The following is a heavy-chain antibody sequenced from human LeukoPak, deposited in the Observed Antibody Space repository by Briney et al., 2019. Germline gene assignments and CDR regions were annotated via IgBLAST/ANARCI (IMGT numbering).Heavy chain of an antibody. CDR2: INHSGST. Sequence: SETLSLTCAVYGGSFSGYYWSWIRQPPGKGLEWIGEINHSGSTNYNPSLKSRVTISVDTSKNQFSLKLSSVTAADTAVYYCATCLAKTFYYGLDLWGHGTTVIVSS. D-gene: IGHD5-12*01. V-gene: IGHV4-34*01. J-gene: IGHJ6*02. CDR1: GGSFSGYY. CDR3: ATCLAKTFYYGLDL.